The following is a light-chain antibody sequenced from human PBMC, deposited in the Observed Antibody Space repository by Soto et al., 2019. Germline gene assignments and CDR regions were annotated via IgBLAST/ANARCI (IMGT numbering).Light chain of an antibody. J-gene: IGLJ1*01. CDR2: GNI. Sequence: QSVLAQPPSESGAPGQKVTISCTGSSSNIGAGYDLHWYQQLPGTAPRLLLYGNINRPSGVPDRFSGSKSGTSASLAITGLEAEDEADYYCQSYDSSLSAYVFGTGTKVTVL. V-gene: IGLV1-40*01. CDR3: QSYDSSLSAYV. CDR1: SSNIGAGYD.